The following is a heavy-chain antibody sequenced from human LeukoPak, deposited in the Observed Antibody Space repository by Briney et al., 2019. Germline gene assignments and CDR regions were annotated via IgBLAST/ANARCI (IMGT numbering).Heavy chain of an antibody. CDR1: GYTFTGYY. CDR3: TRPYYDFWSGYADNWFDP. D-gene: IGHD3-3*01. Sequence: GASVKVSCKASGYTFTGYYMHWVRQAPGQGLEWMGWIIPNSGGTNYAQKFQGRVTMTRDTSISTAYMELSRLRSDDTAVYYCTRPYYDFWSGYADNWFDPWGQGTLVTVSS. CDR2: IIPNSGGT. V-gene: IGHV1-2*02. J-gene: IGHJ5*02.